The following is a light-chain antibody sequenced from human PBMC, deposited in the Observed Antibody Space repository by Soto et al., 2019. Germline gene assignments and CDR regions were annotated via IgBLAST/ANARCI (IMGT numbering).Light chain of an antibody. Sequence: VLTPAPSASWTPGQGVNISCSGSSPNIGSKTVNWYQQLPGTAPKLLIYSNYQRPSGVPDRFSGSKSGTSASLAISGLQSEDEADYYCSAWDASLNGYVFGTGTKVTVL. CDR1: SPNIGSKT. J-gene: IGLJ1*01. CDR3: SAWDASLNGYV. CDR2: SNY. V-gene: IGLV1-44*01.